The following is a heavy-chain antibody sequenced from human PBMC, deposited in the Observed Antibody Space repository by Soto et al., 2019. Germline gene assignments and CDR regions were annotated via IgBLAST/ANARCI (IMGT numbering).Heavy chain of an antibody. CDR3: ARSGSYLAPDAFDI. CDR1: GYTFTSYG. CDR2: ISAYNGNT. V-gene: IGHV1-18*01. D-gene: IGHD1-26*01. Sequence: GASVKVSCKASGYTFTSYGISWVRQAPGQGLEWMGWISAYNGNTDYAQKLQGRVTMTTDTSTSTAYMELRSLRSDDTAVYYCARSGSYLAPDAFDIWGQGTMVTVSS. J-gene: IGHJ3*02.